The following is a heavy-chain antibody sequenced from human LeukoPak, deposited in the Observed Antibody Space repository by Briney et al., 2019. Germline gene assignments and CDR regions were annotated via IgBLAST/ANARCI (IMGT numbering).Heavy chain of an antibody. CDR2: IIPIFGTA. CDR1: GGTFSSYG. J-gene: IGHJ4*02. V-gene: IGHV1-69*06. D-gene: IGHD2-15*01. Sequence: SVKVSCKASGGTFSSYGISWVRQAPGQGLEWMGGIIPIFGTANYAQKFQGRVTITAAKSTSTAYMELSGLRSEDTAVYYCARFLPGYCRGGSCSYYLDYWGQGTLVTVSS. CDR3: ARFLPGYCRGGSCSYYLDY.